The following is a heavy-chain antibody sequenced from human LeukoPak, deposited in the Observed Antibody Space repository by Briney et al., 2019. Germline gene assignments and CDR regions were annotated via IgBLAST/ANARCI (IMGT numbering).Heavy chain of an antibody. D-gene: IGHD3-3*01. CDR3: AKARLEWLLRPFDY. Sequence: GGSLRLSCAASGFTVSSNYMSWVRQAPGKGLEWVSAISGSGGSTYYADSVKGRFTISRDNSKNTLYLQMNSLRAEDTAVYYCAKARLEWLLRPFDYWGQGTLVTVSP. CDR1: GFTVSSNY. V-gene: IGHV3-23*01. CDR2: ISGSGGST. J-gene: IGHJ4*02.